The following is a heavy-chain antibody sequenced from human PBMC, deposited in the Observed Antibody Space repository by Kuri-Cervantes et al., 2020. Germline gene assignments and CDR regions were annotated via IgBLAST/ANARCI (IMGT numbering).Heavy chain of an antibody. CDR1: GYTFTGYY. CDR2: INPNSVGT. J-gene: IGHJ5*02. V-gene: IGHV1-2*02. CDR3: ARDLPAMASTSNRKRWFDP. D-gene: IGHD5-18*01. Sequence: ASVKVSCKASGYTFTGYYMHWVRQAPGQGLEWMGWINPNSVGTNYAQKFQGRVTITRDTSINTVYMELSRLTSDDTAVYYCARDLPAMASTSNRKRWFDPWGQGTLVTVSS.